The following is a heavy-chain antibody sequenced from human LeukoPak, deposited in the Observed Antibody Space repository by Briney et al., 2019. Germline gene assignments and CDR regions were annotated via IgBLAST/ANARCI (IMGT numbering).Heavy chain of an antibody. CDR3: AKGFSSGRGHAFDI. Sequence: GGSLRLSCAASGFTFSSYAMSWVRQAPGKGLEWVSAISGSGGSTYYADSVKGRFTISRDNSKNTLFLLMNSLRAEDTAVYYCAKGFSSGRGHAFDIWGQGTMVTVSS. CDR2: ISGSGGST. CDR1: GFTFSSYA. V-gene: IGHV3-23*01. D-gene: IGHD6-19*01. J-gene: IGHJ3*02.